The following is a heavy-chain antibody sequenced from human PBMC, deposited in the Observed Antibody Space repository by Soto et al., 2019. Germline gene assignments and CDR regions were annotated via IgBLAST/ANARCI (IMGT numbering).Heavy chain of an antibody. D-gene: IGHD3-10*01. CDR2: IYSTGTT. Sequence: EVQLVESGGGLIQPGGSLKLSCAASGFTVGNNYMSWVRQAPGKGLEWVSLIYSTGTTKYADSVKGRFTVSRANAKNTLYLQMNRLSAEDTAVYYCAKDGRGSGSHYNSFGYWGQGTLVTVSS. J-gene: IGHJ4*02. CDR1: GFTVGNNY. V-gene: IGHV3-53*01. CDR3: AKDGRGSGSHYNSFGY.